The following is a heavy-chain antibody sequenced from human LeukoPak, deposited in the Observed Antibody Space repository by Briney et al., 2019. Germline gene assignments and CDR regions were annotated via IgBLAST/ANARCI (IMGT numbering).Heavy chain of an antibody. CDR1: GFTFSSYA. D-gene: IGHD3-22*01. CDR2: ISYDGSNK. CDR3: ASQYYYDSSGYYPLDY. V-gene: IGHV3-30-3*01. J-gene: IGHJ4*02. Sequence: GRSLRLSCAASGFTFSSYAMHWVRQAPGQGLEWVAVISYDGSNKYYADSVKGRFTISRDNSKNTLYLQMNSLRAEDTAVYYCASQYYYDSSGYYPLDYWGQGTLVTGSS.